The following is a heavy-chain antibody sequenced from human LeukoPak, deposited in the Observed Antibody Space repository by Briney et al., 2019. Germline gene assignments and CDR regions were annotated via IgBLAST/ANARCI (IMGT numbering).Heavy chain of an antibody. V-gene: IGHV3-23*01. CDR3: AKELTRMTVAGTFGY. J-gene: IGHJ4*02. D-gene: IGHD6-19*01. Sequence: SDPDTVTSYADSVKGRFTISGHTSKNTLYLQMSGLRAEDTAIYYCAKELTRMTVAGTFGYWGQGALVTVSS. CDR2: SDPDTVT.